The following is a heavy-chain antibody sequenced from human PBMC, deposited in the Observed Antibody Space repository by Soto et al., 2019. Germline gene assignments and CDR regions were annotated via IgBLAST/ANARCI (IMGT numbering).Heavy chain of an antibody. Sequence: GGSHRLSCATSGFTFSSYWMSWVRQAPGNGLEWVANIKQDGSEKYYVDSVKGRFTISRDNAKNSLYLQMNSLRAEDTAVYYCASLLRYFDWSNKRAAFDIWGQGTMVTVSS. D-gene: IGHD3-9*01. J-gene: IGHJ3*02. V-gene: IGHV3-7*01. CDR1: GFTFSSYW. CDR2: IKQDGSEK. CDR3: ASLLRYFDWSNKRAAFDI.